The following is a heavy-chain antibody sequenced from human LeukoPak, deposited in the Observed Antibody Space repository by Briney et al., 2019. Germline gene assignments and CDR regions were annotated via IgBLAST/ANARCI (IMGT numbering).Heavy chain of an antibody. J-gene: IGHJ4*02. V-gene: IGHV3-30*10. CDR3: ARAIVGTENFDY. Sequence: GGSLRLSCAASGFTFSSYAMHWVRQAPGKGLEWVAVVSHDTRTKYYTDSLKGRFTISRDNSKNTLYLQMNGLRTDDTAVYYCARAIVGTENFDYWGQGTLVTVSS. CDR1: GFTFSSYA. CDR2: VSHDTRTK. D-gene: IGHD5-12*01.